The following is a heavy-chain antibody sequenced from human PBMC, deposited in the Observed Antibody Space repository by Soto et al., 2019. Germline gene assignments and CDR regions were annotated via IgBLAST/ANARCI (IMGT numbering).Heavy chain of an antibody. CDR2: IYYSGST. V-gene: IGHV4-30-4*01. CDR3: ARGPNYRSVTTFPFDP. CDR1: GGSISSGDYY. J-gene: IGHJ5*02. Sequence: QVQLQESGPGLVKPSQTLSLTCTVSGGSISSGDYYWSWIRQPPGKGLEWIGYIYYSGSTYYNPSLKSRVTISVDTSKNQFSLKLSSVTAADTDVYYCARGPNYRSVTTFPFDPWGQGTLVTVSS. D-gene: IGHD4-4*01.